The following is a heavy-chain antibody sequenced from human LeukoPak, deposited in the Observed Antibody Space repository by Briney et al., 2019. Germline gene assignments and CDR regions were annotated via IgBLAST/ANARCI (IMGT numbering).Heavy chain of an antibody. V-gene: IGHV4-31*03. D-gene: IGHD3-22*01. J-gene: IGHJ6*03. CDR2: IYYSGST. CDR3: AREMRLIARETLYYYVDV. Sequence: SQTLSLTCTVSGGSISSGGYYWSWIRQHPGKGLEWIGYIYYSGSTYYNPSLKSRVTISVDTSKNQFSLKLSSVTAADTAVYYCAREMRLIARETLYYYVDVWGKGTTVTVSS. CDR1: GGSISSGGYY.